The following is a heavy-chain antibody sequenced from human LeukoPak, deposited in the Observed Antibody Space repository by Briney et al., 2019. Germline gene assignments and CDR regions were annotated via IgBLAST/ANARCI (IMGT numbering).Heavy chain of an antibody. Sequence: QTGGSLRLSCAASGFIFSSYAMHWVRQAPGKGLEWVAFISYDGSNKHYAEPVQGRFTISRDNSKNTLYLQMNSLRPEDTAVYYCARARFGYNRGPFDYWGQGILVTVSS. V-gene: IGHV3-30-3*01. D-gene: IGHD5-24*01. CDR2: ISYDGSNK. CDR3: ARARFGYNRGPFDY. CDR1: GFIFSSYA. J-gene: IGHJ4*02.